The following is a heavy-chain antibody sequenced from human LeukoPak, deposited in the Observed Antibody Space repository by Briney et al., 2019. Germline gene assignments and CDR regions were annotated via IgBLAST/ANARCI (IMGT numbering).Heavy chain of an antibody. CDR3: ARSMRVSWIQMWFDI. CDR1: GLTVSSNY. V-gene: IGHV3-53*01. Sequence: GGSLRLSCAASGLTVSSNYMSWVRQAPGKGLEWVSVIYSGGTTYYADSVKGRFTISRDNSKNTLYPQMDSLRAEDTAVYYCARSMRVSWIQMWFDIWGQGTMVTVSS. D-gene: IGHD5-18*01. J-gene: IGHJ3*02. CDR2: IYSGGTT.